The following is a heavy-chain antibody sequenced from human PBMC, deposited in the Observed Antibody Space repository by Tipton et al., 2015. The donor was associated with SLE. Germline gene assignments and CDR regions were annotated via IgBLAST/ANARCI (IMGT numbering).Heavy chain of an antibody. CDR3: ARGRSWFDP. CDR2: IYYSGST. J-gene: IGHJ5*02. V-gene: IGHV4-31*02. CDR1: GGSISSGRYY. Sequence: LRLSCTVSGGSISSGRYYCSWIRQHPGKGLEWIGYIYYSGSTYYNPSLESRVTISVDTSKNQFPLKLSSVTAADTAVYSCARGRSWFDPWGQGTLVTVSS.